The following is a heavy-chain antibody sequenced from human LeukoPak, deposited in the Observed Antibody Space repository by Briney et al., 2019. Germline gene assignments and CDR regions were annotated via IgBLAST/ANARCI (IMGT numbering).Heavy chain of an antibody. J-gene: IGHJ5*02. D-gene: IGHD1-26*01. Sequence: GASVKVSCKASGYTFTSYGISWVRQAPGQGLEWMGWISAYNGNTNYAQRLQGRVTMTTDTSTSTAYMELRSLRSEDTAVYYCARDGLYSGSYNWFDPWGQGTLVTVSS. CDR1: GYTFTSYG. CDR2: ISAYNGNT. CDR3: ARDGLYSGSYNWFDP. V-gene: IGHV1-18*01.